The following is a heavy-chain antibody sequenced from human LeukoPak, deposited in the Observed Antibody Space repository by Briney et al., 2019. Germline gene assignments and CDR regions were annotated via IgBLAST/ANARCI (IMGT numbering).Heavy chain of an antibody. D-gene: IGHD5-18*01. J-gene: IGHJ3*02. CDR3: ARTTMASQGDAFDI. Sequence: KPSETLSLTCTVSGGSISSSSYYWGWIRQPPGEGLEWIGSIYYSGSTYYNPSLKSRVTISVDTSKNQFSLKLSSVTAADTAVYYCARTTMASQGDAFDIWGQGTMVTVSS. V-gene: IGHV4-39*01. CDR2: IYYSGST. CDR1: GGSISSSSYY.